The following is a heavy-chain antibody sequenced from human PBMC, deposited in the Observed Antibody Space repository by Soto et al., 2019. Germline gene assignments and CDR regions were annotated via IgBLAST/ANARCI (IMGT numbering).Heavy chain of an antibody. Sequence: PGESLKISCKGSGYSFTSYWIGWVRQMPGKGLEWMGIIYPGDSDTRYSPSFQGQVTISADKSISTAYLQWSSLKASDTAMYYCARHSPLYGSGSGLGPYYYYGMDVWGQGTTVTVSS. CDR1: GYSFTSYW. V-gene: IGHV5-51*01. CDR3: ARHSPLYGSGSGLGPYYYYGMDV. CDR2: IYPGDSDT. J-gene: IGHJ6*02. D-gene: IGHD3-10*01.